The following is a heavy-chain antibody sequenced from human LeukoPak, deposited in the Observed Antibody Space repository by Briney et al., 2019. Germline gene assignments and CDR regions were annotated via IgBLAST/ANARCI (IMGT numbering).Heavy chain of an antibody. Sequence: PSETLPLTCTVSGGSISSYYWSWTRQPPGKGLEWIGYIYYSGSTNYNPSLKSRVTISVDTSKNQFSLKLSSVTAADTAVYYCATCGGDCYYYGMDAWGQGTTVTVSS. V-gene: IGHV4-59*01. CDR3: ATCGGDCYYYGMDA. D-gene: IGHD2-21*01. J-gene: IGHJ6*02. CDR1: GGSISSYY. CDR2: IYYSGST.